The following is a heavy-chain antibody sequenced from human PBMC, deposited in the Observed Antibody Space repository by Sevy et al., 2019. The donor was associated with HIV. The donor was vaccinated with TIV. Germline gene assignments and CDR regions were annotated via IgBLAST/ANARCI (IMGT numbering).Heavy chain of an antibody. J-gene: IGHJ4*02. CDR2: ISYDGSKK. CDR3: LVVGTKYLMFDY. V-gene: IGHV3-30*03. D-gene: IGHD1-26*01. CDR1: GVTFSSYG. Sequence: GGSLRLSCAASGVTFSSYGIHWVRQAPGKGLEWVAVISYDGSKKNHAESMKGRFTISRDNSKNTLYLEMNSLRAEDTAVYYCLVVGTKYLMFDYWGQGTLVTVSS.